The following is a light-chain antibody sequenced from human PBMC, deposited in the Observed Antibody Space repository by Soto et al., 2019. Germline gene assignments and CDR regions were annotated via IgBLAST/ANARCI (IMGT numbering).Light chain of an antibody. CDR3: QSYDSSLSGWV. CDR2: GNN. J-gene: IGLJ3*02. CDR1: SSNIGAGYN. Sequence: QSVLTQSPSVSGAPGQRVTISCTASSSNIGAGYNVHWYQQHPGTAPKLLIYGNNNRPSGVPDRFSGSKSGTSGSLAITGLQAEDEADYYCQSYDSSLSGWVFGGGTKLTVL. V-gene: IGLV1-40*01.